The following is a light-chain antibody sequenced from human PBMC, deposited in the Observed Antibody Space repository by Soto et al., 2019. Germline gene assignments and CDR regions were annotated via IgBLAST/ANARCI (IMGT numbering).Light chain of an antibody. J-gene: IGKJ5*01. CDR2: DVS. CDR3: QQRSDSIT. Sequence: EIMMTHSPCTLSVSPFERATLSCRAAQGVTTNFAWYQQKSGQSPRLLIYDVSNRATGVPARFSGSGSETDFTLTSSGLRSEDSAVYYCQQRSDSITFCQGTRLEI. V-gene: IGKV3-15*01. CDR1: QGVTTN.